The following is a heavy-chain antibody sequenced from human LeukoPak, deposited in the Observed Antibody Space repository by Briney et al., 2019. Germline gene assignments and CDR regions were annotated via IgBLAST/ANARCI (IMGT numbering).Heavy chain of an antibody. CDR1: GFTFSNAW. D-gene: IGHD1-14*01. Sequence: GGSLRLSCAASGFTFSNAWMSWVCQAPGKRLEWVGRIKSKTDGGTTDYAAPVKGRFTISRDDSKNTLYLQMNSLKTEDTAVYYCTTIARRALYFQHWGQGTLVTVSS. CDR2: IKSKTDGGTT. CDR3: TTIARRALYFQH. V-gene: IGHV3-15*01. J-gene: IGHJ1*01.